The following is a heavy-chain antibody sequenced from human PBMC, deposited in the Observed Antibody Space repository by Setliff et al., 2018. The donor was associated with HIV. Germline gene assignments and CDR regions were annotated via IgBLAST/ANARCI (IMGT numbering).Heavy chain of an antibody. CDR3: ARVIDYGVLYWSYYMDV. D-gene: IGHD4-17*01. CDR2: MYYRGST. J-gene: IGHJ6*03. CDR1: GGSISSSGYY. V-gene: IGHV4-39*07. Sequence: PSETLSLTCTVSGGSISSSGYYWGWIRQPPGKGLEWFGNMYYRGSTYYNPSLASRVTMSIDTSKMQFSLKLTSVTAADTAVYYCARVIDYGVLYWSYYMDVWGKGTTVTVS.